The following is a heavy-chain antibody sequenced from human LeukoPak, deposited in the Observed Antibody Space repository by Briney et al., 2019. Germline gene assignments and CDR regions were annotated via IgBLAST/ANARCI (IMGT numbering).Heavy chain of an antibody. CDR3: ARHQEIAAAGTLDY. J-gene: IGHJ4*02. CDR2: IYYSGST. Sequence: SSETLSLTCTVSGGSISSYYWSWIRQPPGKGLEWIGYIYYSGSTNCNPSLKSRVTISVDTSKNQFSLKLSSVTAADTAVYYCARHQEIAAAGTLDYWGQGTLVTVSS. D-gene: IGHD6-13*01. V-gene: IGHV4-59*08. CDR1: GGSISSYY.